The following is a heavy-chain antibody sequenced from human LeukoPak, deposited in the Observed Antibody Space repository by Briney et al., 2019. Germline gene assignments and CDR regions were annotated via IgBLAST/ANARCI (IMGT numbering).Heavy chain of an antibody. D-gene: IGHD3-22*01. J-gene: IGHJ4*02. CDR2: ISSSSSYI. CDR3: ARDSGRDDSSGYYYSEVDY. Sequence: GGSLRLSCAASGFTFSSYSMNWGRPGPGKGLGWGSSISSSSSYIYYANSVKGRFTISRDNANNSLYLQMNSLRAEDTAVYYCARDSGRDDSSGYYYSEVDYWGQGTLVTVSS. V-gene: IGHV3-21*01. CDR1: GFTFSSYS.